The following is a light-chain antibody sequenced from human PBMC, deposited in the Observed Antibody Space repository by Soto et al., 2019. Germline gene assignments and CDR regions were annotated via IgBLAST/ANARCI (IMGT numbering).Light chain of an antibody. V-gene: IGKV4-1*01. J-gene: IGKJ1*01. Sequence: DIVMTQSPDSLAVSLGERATINCKSSQSVLYSSNNKNSLAWYQQKPGQPPKLLIYWACTRESGVPGRFSSRASETGFTLTIRRLQAEDVAVYYCQQYYSTPWTFGQATKVEI. CDR3: QQYYSTPWT. CDR2: WAC. CDR1: QSVLYSSNNKNS.